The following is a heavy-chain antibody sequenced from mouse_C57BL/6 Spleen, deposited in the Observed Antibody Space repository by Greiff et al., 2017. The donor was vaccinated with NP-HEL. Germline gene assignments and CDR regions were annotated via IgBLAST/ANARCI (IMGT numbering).Heavy chain of an antibody. J-gene: IGHJ2*01. D-gene: IGHD4-1*01. V-gene: IGHV3-1*01. CDR2: ISYSGST. Sequence: DVKLQESGPGMVKPSQSLSLTCTVTGYSITSGYDWHWIRHFPGNKLEWMGYISYSGSTNYNPSLKSRISITHDTSKNHFFLKLNSVTTEDTATYYCARGTGHYFDYWGQGTTLTVSS. CDR1: GYSITSGYD. CDR3: ARGTGHYFDY.